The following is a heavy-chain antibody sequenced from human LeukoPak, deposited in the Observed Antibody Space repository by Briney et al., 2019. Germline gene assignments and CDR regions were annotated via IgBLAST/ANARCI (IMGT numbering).Heavy chain of an antibody. V-gene: IGHV1-2*02. J-gene: IGHJ6*03. D-gene: IGHD4-17*01. CDR3: ARDFNYGDSSNYYMDV. CDR1: GYMFTGYY. Sequence: ASVKVSCKASGYMFTGYYMHWVRQAPGQGLEWLGWIYPNSGDTNYAQKFQGRVTMTRDTSISTAYVELSRLSSDDTAVYYCARDFNYGDSSNYYMDVWGKGTTVTVSS. CDR2: IYPNSGDT.